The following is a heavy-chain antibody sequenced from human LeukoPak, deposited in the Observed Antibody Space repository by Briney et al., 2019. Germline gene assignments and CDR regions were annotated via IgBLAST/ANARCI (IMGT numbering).Heavy chain of an antibody. CDR2: IKSKTDGGTT. V-gene: IGHV3-15*01. Sequence: PGGSLRLSCAASGFTFSNAWMSWVRQAPGKGLEWVGRIKSKTDGGTTDYAAPVKGRFTISRDDSKNTLYLQMNSLKTEDTAVYYCTTGPRYSSSWYSTYDAFDIWGQGTMVTVSS. D-gene: IGHD6-13*01. J-gene: IGHJ3*02. CDR1: GFTFSNAW. CDR3: TTGPRYSSSWYSTYDAFDI.